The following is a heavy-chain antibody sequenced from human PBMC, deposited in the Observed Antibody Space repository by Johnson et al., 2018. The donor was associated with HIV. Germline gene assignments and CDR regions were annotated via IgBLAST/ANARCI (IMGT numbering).Heavy chain of an antibody. Sequence: VQLVESGGGLVQPGRSLRLSCAASGFTFDDYAMHWVRQAPGKGLEWVSGISWNSGSIGYADSVRGRFTISRDNANNSLYLQMNSLRAEDTAWYYCAKDMRISSTGAFDIWGQGTMVTVSA. CDR3: AKDMRISSTGAFDI. CDR2: ISWNSGSI. V-gene: IGHV3-9*01. D-gene: IGHD6-13*01. J-gene: IGHJ3*02. CDR1: GFTFDDYA.